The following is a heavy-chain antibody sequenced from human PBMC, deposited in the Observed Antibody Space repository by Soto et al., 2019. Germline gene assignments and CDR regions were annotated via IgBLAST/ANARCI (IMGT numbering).Heavy chain of an antibody. V-gene: IGHV1-2*04. J-gene: IGHJ5*02. CDR3: AREYDGRWFDP. CDR1: GYTFTCYY. D-gene: IGHD1-1*01. CDR2: INPNSGGT. Sequence: ASVKVSCKASGYTFTCYYMHWVRQAPGQGLEWMGWINPNSGGTNYAQKFQGWATMTRDTSISTAYMELSRLRSDDTAVYYCAREYDGRWFDPWGQGTLVTVSS.